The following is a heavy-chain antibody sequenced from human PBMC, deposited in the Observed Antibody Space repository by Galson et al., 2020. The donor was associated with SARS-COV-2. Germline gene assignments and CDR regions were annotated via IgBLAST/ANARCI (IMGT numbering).Heavy chain of an antibody. CDR1: GFTSSGFS. J-gene: IGHJ4*02. V-gene: IGHV3-30-3*01. D-gene: IGHD3-3*02. CDR3: ARGDGPGHFLIDY. CDR2: ITNDGTIK. Sequence: GGSLRLSCAASGFTSSGFSLHWVRQAPGKGLEWLSMITNDGTIKNYLGSVRGRFTISRDNSKNTVYLQMDTLRPDDTAIYYCARGDGPGHFLIDYWGRGTLVTVSS.